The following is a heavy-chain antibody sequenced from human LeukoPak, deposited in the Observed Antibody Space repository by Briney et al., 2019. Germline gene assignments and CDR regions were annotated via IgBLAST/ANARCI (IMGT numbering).Heavy chain of an antibody. CDR1: GFTFSSYG. D-gene: IGHD2-21*02. CDR3: AKDLRVVTAIPYAFDI. V-gene: IGHV3-23*01. CDR2: ISGSGGST. Sequence: GGSLRLSCAASGFTFSSYGMSWVRQAPGKGLEWVSAISGSGGSTYYADSVKGRFTISRDNSKNTLYLQMNSLRAEDTAVYYCAKDLRVVTAIPYAFDIWGQGTMVTVSS. J-gene: IGHJ3*02.